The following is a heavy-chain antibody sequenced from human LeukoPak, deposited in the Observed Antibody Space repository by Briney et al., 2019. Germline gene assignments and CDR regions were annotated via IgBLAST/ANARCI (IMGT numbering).Heavy chain of an antibody. CDR1: GGTFSSYA. D-gene: IGHD1-26*01. J-gene: IGHJ6*03. V-gene: IGHV1-69*13. CDR3: ALGATTDYYYYYMDV. CDR2: IIPIFGTA. Sequence: SVKVSCKASGGTFSSYAISWVRQAPGQGLEWMGGIIPIFGTANYAQKFQGRVTITADESTSTAYMKLSSLRSEDTAVYYCALGATTDYYYYYMDVWGKGTTVTVSS.